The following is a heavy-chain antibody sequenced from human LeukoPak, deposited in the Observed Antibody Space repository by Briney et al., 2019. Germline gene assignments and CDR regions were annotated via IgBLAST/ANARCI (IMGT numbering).Heavy chain of an antibody. CDR1: GGSLTGYF. Sequence: KASETLSLTCAVSGGSLTGYFWTWIRQPPGKGLEWIGYIYYSGSTNYNPSLKSRVTISVDTSKNQFSLKLSSVTATDTAVYYCARDRGSGSPNWFDPWGQGTLVTVSS. CDR3: ARDRGSGSPNWFDP. D-gene: IGHD3-10*01. CDR2: IYYSGST. J-gene: IGHJ5*02. V-gene: IGHV4-59*01.